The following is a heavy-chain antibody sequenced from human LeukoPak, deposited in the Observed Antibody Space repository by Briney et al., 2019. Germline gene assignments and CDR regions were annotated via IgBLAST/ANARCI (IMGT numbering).Heavy chain of an antibody. J-gene: IGHJ6*03. CDR3: AGSGNYYYYYMDV. Sequence: SETLSLTRTLSGGSISSYYWSWIRQPPGKGLEWIGYIYYSGSTNYNPSLKSRVTISVDTSKNHLSLKLSSVTAADTAVYYCAGSGNYYYYYMDVWGKGTTVTVSS. CDR1: GGSISSYY. CDR2: IYYSGST. V-gene: IGHV4-59*01.